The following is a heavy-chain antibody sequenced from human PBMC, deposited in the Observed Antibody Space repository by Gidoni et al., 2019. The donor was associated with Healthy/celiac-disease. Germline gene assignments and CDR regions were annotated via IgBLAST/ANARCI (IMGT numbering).Heavy chain of an antibody. CDR1: GFTFRSYS. V-gene: IGHV3-21*01. D-gene: IGHD2-21*01. CDR3: ARVLEKQGEGGEFDY. Sequence: EVQLVESVGGLVKPGGSLRLSCSSSGFTFRSYSRNWVRQAPGKGLEWVSSSSSSSSYIYYADSVKGRFTISRDNAKNSLYLQMNSLRAEDTAVYYCARVLEKQGEGGEFDYWGQGTLVTVSS. CDR2: SSSSSSYI. J-gene: IGHJ4*02.